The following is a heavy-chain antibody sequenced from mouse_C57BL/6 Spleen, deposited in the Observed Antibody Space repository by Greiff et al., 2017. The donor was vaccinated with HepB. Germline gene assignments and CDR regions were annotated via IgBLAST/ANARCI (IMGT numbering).Heavy chain of an antibody. D-gene: IGHD1-1*01. CDR2: ISSGSSTI. CDR1: GFTFSDYG. Sequence: DVMLVESGGGLVKPGGSLKLSCAASGFTFSDYGMHWVRQAPEKGLEWVAYISSGSSTIYYADTVKGRFTISRDNAKNTLFLQMTSLRSEDTAMYYCARGYYGSSYVYYAMDYWGQGTSVTVSS. CDR3: ARGYYGSSYVYYAMDY. V-gene: IGHV5-17*01. J-gene: IGHJ4*01.